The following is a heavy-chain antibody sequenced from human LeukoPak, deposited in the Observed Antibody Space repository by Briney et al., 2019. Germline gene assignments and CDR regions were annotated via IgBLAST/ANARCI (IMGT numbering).Heavy chain of an antibody. CDR2: ISNDGGGT. Sequence: PGGSLRLSCAASGFIFNNYGLFWVRQAPGKGLEWVSAISNDGGGTQYADFVEGRFTISRDSAQDSLYLQMNSLRVEDTAVYFCARDLWGSYSTGSYLDYWGQGALVTVSS. CDR1: GFIFNNYG. D-gene: IGHD6-19*01. J-gene: IGHJ4*02. V-gene: IGHV3-23*01. CDR3: ARDLWGSYSTGSYLDY.